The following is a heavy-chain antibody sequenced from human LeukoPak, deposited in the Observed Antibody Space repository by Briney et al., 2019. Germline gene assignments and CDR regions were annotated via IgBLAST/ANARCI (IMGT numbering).Heavy chain of an antibody. CDR1: GGSFSGYY. V-gene: IGHV4-34*01. CDR3: ARPYCSSTSCYGVVSDWFDP. CDR2: INRSGST. Sequence: SETLSLTCAVYGGSFSGYYWSWIRQPPGKGLEWIGEINRSGSTNYNPSLKSRVTISVDTSKNQFSLKLSSVTAADTAVYYCARPYCSSTSCYGVVSDWFDPWGQGTLVTVSS. D-gene: IGHD2-2*01. J-gene: IGHJ5*02.